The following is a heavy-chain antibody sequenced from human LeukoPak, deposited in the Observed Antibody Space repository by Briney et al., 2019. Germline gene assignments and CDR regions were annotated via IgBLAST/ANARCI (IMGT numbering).Heavy chain of an antibody. V-gene: IGHV3-11*04. Sequence: GGSLRLSCAASGFTFSDYYMSWIRQAPGKGPEWVSYISSSSSTIYYVDSVKGRFTISRDNAKNSLYLQMNSLRAEDTAVYYCARGGIKGTFDYWGQGTLVTVSS. CDR2: ISSSSSTI. J-gene: IGHJ4*02. D-gene: IGHD2-21*01. CDR1: GFTFSDYY. CDR3: ARGGIKGTFDY.